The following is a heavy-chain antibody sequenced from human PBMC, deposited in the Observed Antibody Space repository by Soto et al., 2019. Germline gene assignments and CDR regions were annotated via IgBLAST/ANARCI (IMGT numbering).Heavy chain of an antibody. CDR2: INPATGAA. V-gene: IGHV1-2*02. D-gene: IGHD3-3*01. CDR1: GYPVTAYY. CDR3: ARGGGVGVAGSAAFDM. Sequence: QLHLVQSGAVVKKPGASVTVSCSASGYPVTAYYMHWVRQAPGRGLEWMGGINPATGAAKYTQTFQGRATRTRDTSTSTVFMELSGRTSGDTAVFYCARGGGVGVAGSAAFDMWGQGTLVTVSS. J-gene: IGHJ3*02.